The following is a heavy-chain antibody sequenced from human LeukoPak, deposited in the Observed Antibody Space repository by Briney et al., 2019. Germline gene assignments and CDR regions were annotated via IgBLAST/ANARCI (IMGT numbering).Heavy chain of an antibody. CDR3: AKDSTYAYYGSGSYWDY. Sequence: PGGSLRLSCAAAGFTFSSYGMSWVRQAPGKGLDWVSAISGIGGSTYYADSVKGRFTISRDNSKNTLYLQMNRLRGEDTAVDYCAKDSTYAYYGSGSYWDYWGQGTLVTVSS. V-gene: IGHV3-23*01. J-gene: IGHJ4*02. CDR1: GFTFSSYG. CDR2: ISGIGGST. D-gene: IGHD3-10*01.